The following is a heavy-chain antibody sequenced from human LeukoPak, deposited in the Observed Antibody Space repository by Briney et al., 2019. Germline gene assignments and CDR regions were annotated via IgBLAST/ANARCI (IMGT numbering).Heavy chain of an antibody. CDR3: ASQPVLLWFGESIPFDY. J-gene: IGHJ4*02. CDR2: IYYSGST. CDR1: GGSIRSNSYY. D-gene: IGHD3-10*01. Sequence: SETLSLTCTVSGGSIRSNSYYWGWIRQPPGKGLEWIGSIYYSGSTYNNPSLKSRVTITVNTSNNNFFLMLSFITAADTAVYYCASQPVLLWFGESIPFDYWGQGTLVTVSS. V-gene: IGHV4-39*02.